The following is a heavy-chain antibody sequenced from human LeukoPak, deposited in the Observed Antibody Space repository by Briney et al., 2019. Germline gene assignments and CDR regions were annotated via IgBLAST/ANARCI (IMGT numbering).Heavy chain of an antibody. Sequence: PSETLSLTCTVSGGSIITYYWRWIRHPPGKGLEWIGYIYYSGSTNYHRSLKSRVTISLDTSKNQFSLKLSSVTAADTAVYYCARSLLWFGELSSNWFDPWGQGTLVSVSS. J-gene: IGHJ5*02. D-gene: IGHD3-10*01. CDR2: IYYSGST. CDR1: GGSIITYY. CDR3: ARSLLWFGELSSNWFDP. V-gene: IGHV4-59*01.